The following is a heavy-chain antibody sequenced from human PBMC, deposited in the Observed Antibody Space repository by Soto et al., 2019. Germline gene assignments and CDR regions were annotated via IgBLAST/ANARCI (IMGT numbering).Heavy chain of an antibody. CDR1: VGTFSSDA. J-gene: IGHJ4*02. V-gene: IGHV1-69*13. Sequence: SVKVYCKVSVGTFSSDAISWVRQAPGQGLEWMGGIIPIFGTANYAQKFQGRVTITADESTSTAYMELSSLRSEDTAVYYCASYGWDMVWGAEIGYFHYWGKGTLVTV. CDR3: ASYGWDMVWGAEIGYFHY. D-gene: IGHD3-10*01. CDR2: IIPIFGTA.